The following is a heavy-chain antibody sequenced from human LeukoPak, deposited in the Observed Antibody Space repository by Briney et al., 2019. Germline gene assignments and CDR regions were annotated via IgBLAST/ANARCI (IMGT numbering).Heavy chain of an antibody. J-gene: IGHJ4*02. CDR2: ISGDGGTT. D-gene: IGHD6-13*01. Sequence: PGGSLGLSCRAWMYIFHHHATLWARQAPAKGLEWVSLISGDGGTTDYADSVKGRFTISRDNRRNSLYLHMNSLRTEDISLCDCAKVYVDSWYVYDHWGQGTLVTVSS. CDR3: AKVYVDSWYVYDH. CDR1: MYIFHHHA. V-gene: IGHV3-43*02.